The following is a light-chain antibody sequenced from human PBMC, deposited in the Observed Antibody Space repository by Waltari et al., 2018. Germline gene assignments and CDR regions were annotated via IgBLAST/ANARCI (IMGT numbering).Light chain of an antibody. CDR3: QQYGSSPFT. V-gene: IGKV3-20*01. Sequence: EIVLTQSPGTLSLSPGERATLSCRASQSVSSSYLAWYQQKPGQALRLLIYGASSRATGIPDRFSGSGSGTDFTLTISRLEPEDFAVYYCQQYGSSPFTFGPGTKVDIK. J-gene: IGKJ3*01. CDR1: QSVSSSY. CDR2: GAS.